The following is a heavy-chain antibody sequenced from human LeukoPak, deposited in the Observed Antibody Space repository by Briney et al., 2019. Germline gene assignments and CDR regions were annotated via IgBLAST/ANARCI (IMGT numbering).Heavy chain of an antibody. D-gene: IGHD1-26*01. Sequence: SETLSLTCAVYGGSFSGYYWSWIRQPPGKGLEWIGEINHSGSTNYNPSLKSRVTISVDTSKNQFSLKLSSVTAADTAVYYCARREVGAFDAFDIWGQGTMVTVSS. J-gene: IGHJ3*02. CDR1: GGSFSGYY. CDR2: INHSGST. V-gene: IGHV4-34*01. CDR3: ARREVGAFDAFDI.